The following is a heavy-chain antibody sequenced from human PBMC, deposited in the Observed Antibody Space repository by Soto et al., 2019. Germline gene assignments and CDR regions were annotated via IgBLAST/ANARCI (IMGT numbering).Heavy chain of an antibody. CDR3: TPDSNGQMMVVRLHS. CDR1: DFTFSNAW. V-gene: IGHV3-15*07. Sequence: GGSLRLSCAASDFTFSNAWINGVRQAPGKGLEWVGRIKSKTHGGTTDFAAPVKGRFAISRDDSKNMVYLQMNSLKTEDTGIIFCTPDSNGQMMVVRLHSWGKEPLV. J-gene: IGHJ4*02. CDR2: IKSKTHGGTT. D-gene: IGHD3-22*01.